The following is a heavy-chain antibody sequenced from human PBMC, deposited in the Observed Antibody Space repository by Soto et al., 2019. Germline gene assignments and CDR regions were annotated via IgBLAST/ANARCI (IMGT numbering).Heavy chain of an antibody. CDR3: AKDESRYCTDAACYPFDY. D-gene: IGHD2-8*01. V-gene: IGHV3-30*18. J-gene: IGHJ4*02. Sequence: GGSLRLSCAASGFAFDTYGMHWVRQAPGKGLEWVAVISYDGRNKYYVDSVKGRLTISRDNSKNTLYLQMNSLRAEDTAVYYCAKDESRYCTDAACYPFDYWGQGTLVTVSS. CDR1: GFAFDTYG. CDR2: ISYDGRNK.